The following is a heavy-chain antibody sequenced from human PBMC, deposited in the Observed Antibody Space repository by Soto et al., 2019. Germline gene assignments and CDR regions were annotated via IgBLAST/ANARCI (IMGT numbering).Heavy chain of an antibody. J-gene: IGHJ4*02. CDR2: ISGSGGST. CDR1: GFTFSSYA. CDR3: AKDLGTWRLYCGGDCHTPLDY. D-gene: IGHD2-21*02. V-gene: IGHV3-23*01. Sequence: GGSLRLSCAASGFTFSSYAMSWVRQAPGKGLEWVSAISGSGGSTYYADSVKGRFTISRDNSKNTLYLQMNSLRAEDTAVYYCAKDLGTWRLYCGGDCHTPLDYWGQGTLVTVSS.